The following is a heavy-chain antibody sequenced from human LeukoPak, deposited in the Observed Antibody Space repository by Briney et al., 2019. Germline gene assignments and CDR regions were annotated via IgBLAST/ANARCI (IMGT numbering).Heavy chain of an antibody. CDR2: IYYSGST. CDR1: GGSISSSSYY. J-gene: IGHJ4*02. D-gene: IGHD1-14*01. CDR3: ARPLGPGYFDY. Sequence: SETLSLTCTVSGGSISSSSYYWGWIRQPPGKGLVWIGSIYYSGSTYYNPSLKSRVTISVDTSKNQFSLKLSSVTAADTAVYYCARPLGPGYFDYWGQGTLVTVSS. V-gene: IGHV4-39*01.